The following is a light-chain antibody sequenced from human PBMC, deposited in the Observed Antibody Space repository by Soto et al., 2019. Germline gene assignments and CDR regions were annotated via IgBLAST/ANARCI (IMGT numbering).Light chain of an antibody. Sequence: QSVLTQPPSVSGAPGQRVTISCTGSSSNIGAGYDVHWYQQLPGTAPKLLIYGNSNRPSGVPDRFSGSKSVTSASLAITGLQAEDGADYYCQSYDSSLSGSKVFGGGTQLTVL. CDR1: SSNIGAGYD. CDR2: GNS. V-gene: IGLV1-40*01. CDR3: QSYDSSLSGSKV. J-gene: IGLJ2*01.